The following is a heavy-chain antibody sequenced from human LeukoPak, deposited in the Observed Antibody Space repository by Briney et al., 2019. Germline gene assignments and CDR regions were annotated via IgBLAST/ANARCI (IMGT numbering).Heavy chain of an antibody. CDR2: IYTSGST. D-gene: IGHD7-27*01. J-gene: IGHJ5*02. Sequence: SETLSLTCTVSGGSISSYYWSWIRQPAGKGLEWIGRIYTSGSTNYNPSLKSRVTMSVDTSKNQFSLKLSSVTAEDTAVYYCTRLLTGPNWFDPWGQGTLVTVSS. V-gene: IGHV4-4*07. CDR1: GGSISSYY. CDR3: TRLLTGPNWFDP.